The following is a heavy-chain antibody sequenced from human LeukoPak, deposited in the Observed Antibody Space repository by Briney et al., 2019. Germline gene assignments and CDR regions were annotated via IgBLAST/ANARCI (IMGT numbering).Heavy chain of an antibody. CDR1: GYTFNSYD. CDR3: ARRRVTSHNWFDP. J-gene: IGHJ5*02. V-gene: IGHV1-8*01. CDR2: MNPNSGNT. D-gene: IGHD4-17*01. Sequence: ASVKVSCKASGYTFNSYDINWVRQATGQGLEWMGWMNPNSGNTGYAQKFQGRVTMTRNTSISTAYMELSSLRSEDTAVYYCARRRVTSHNWFDPWGQGTLVTVSS.